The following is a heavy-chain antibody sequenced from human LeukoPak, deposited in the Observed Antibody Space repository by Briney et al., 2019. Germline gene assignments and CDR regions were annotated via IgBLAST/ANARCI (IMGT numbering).Heavy chain of an antibody. CDR2: ISYDGSNK. CDR3: ARDKVATPLDY. V-gene: IGHV3-30*04. D-gene: IGHD5-12*01. CDR1: GFTFSSYA. J-gene: IGHJ4*02. Sequence: PGRSLRLSCAASGFTFSSYAMHWVRQAPGKGLEWVAVISYDGSNKYYADSVKGRCTISRDNSKNTLYLQMNSLRAEDTAVYYCARDKVATPLDYWGQGTLVTVSS.